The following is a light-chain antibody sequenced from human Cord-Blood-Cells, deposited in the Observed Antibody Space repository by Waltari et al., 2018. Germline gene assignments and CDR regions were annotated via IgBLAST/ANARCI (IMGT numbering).Light chain of an antibody. V-gene: IGLV1-47*01. CDR2: GNN. CDR1: SSNIGSNY. Sequence: QSVLTQPPSASGTPGQRVTIPCSGSSSNIGSNYLYWYQQPPGTAPKPLIYGNNQRPSGVPDRFSGSKSGTSASLAISGLRSEDEADYYCAAWDDSLSGWVFGGGTKLTVL. J-gene: IGLJ3*02. CDR3: AAWDDSLSGWV.